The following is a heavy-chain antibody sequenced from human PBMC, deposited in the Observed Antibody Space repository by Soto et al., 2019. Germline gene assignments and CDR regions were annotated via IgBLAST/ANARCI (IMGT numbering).Heavy chain of an antibody. CDR1: GYTFTSYG. V-gene: IGHV1-18*01. CDR2: ISAYNGNT. Sequence: ASVKVSCKASGYTFTSYGISWVRQAPGQGLEWMGWISAYNGNTNYAQKLQGRVTMTTDTSTSTAYMELRSLRSDDTAVYYCARDNKLGYCSGTSCYELDYWGQGILVTVYS. J-gene: IGHJ4*02. CDR3: ARDNKLGYCSGTSCYELDY. D-gene: IGHD2-2*01.